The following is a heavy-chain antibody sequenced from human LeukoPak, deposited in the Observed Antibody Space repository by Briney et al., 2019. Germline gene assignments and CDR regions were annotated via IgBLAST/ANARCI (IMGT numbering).Heavy chain of an antibody. V-gene: IGHV3-30*18. Sequence: GRSLRLSCAASGFTFSSYGMHWVRRAPGKGLEWVAVISYDGSNKYYADSVKGRFTISRDNSKNTLYLQMNSLRAEDTAVHYCAKSLAIDYWGQGTLVTVSS. CDR2: ISYDGSNK. CDR1: GFTFSSYG. J-gene: IGHJ4*02. CDR3: AKSLAIDY.